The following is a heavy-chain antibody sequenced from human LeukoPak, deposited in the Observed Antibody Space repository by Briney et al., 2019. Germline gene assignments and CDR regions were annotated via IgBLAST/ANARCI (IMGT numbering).Heavy chain of an antibody. CDR2: IRSKASSYAT. J-gene: IGHJ5*02. D-gene: IGHD5-12*01. CDR1: GFTFSGSA. CDR3: TSFTRGYSGYDLYNWFDP. V-gene: IGHV3-73*01. Sequence: GGSLRLSCAASGFTFSGSAMHWVRQASGKGLEWVGRIRSKASSYATAYAASVKGRFTISRDDSKNTAYLQMNSLKTEDTAVYYCTSFTRGYSGYDLYNWFDPWGQGTLVTVSP.